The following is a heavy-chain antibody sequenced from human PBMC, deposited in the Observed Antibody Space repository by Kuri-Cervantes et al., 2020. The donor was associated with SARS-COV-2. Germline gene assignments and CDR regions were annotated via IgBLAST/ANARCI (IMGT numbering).Heavy chain of an antibody. Sequence: ASVKVSCKASGYTFTSYDINWVRQATGRGLEWMGWMNPNSGNTGYAQKFQGRVTMTTDTSTSTAYMELRSLRSDDTAVYYCARAYQYLGWWFDPWGQGTLVTVSS. J-gene: IGHJ5*02. CDR1: GYTFTSYD. CDR3: ARAYQYLGWWFDP. V-gene: IGHV1-8*02. CDR2: MNPNSGNT. D-gene: IGHD3-9*01.